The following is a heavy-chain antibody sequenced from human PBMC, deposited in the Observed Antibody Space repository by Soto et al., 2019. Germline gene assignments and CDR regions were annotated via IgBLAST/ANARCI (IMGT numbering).Heavy chain of an antibody. D-gene: IGHD3-22*01. CDR3: ASGPPKDYYDSSGKLFDY. CDR2: IIPIFGTA. J-gene: IGHJ4*02. Sequence: SVKVSRKASGGTFSSYAISWVRQAPGQGLEWMGGIIPIFGTANYAQKFQGRVTITADESTSTAYMELSSLRSEDTAVYYCASGPPKDYYDSSGKLFDYWGQGTLVTVSS. V-gene: IGHV1-69*13. CDR1: GGTFSSYA.